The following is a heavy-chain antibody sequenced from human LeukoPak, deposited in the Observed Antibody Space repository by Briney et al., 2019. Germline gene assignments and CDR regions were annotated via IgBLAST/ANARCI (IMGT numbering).Heavy chain of an antibody. CDR2: VSGSGGNT. V-gene: IGHV3-23*01. Sequence: GGSLRLSCAASGFTLSNYAMSWVRQAPGKGLEWVSGVSGSGGNTYYADSVKGRFTISRDNSKNMLFLQMNSLRAEDTAVYYCAKGTIVAAYYFDYWGQGTLVTVSS. J-gene: IGHJ4*02. D-gene: IGHD6-13*01. CDR1: GFTLSNYA. CDR3: AKGTIVAAYYFDY.